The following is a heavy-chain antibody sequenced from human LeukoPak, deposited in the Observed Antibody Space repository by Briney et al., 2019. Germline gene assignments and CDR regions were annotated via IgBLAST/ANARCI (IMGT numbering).Heavy chain of an antibody. CDR2: IWYDGSNK. V-gene: IGHV3-30*19. CDR3: ARDLITMVRGVMFYYYYGMDV. D-gene: IGHD3-10*01. CDR1: GFTFSSYG. J-gene: IGHJ6*04. Sequence: GRSLRLSCAASGFTFSSYGMHWVRQAPGKGLEWVAVIWYDGSNKYYADSVKGRFTISRDNSKNTLYLQMNSLRAEDTAVYYCARDLITMVRGVMFYYYYGMDVWGKGTTVTVSS.